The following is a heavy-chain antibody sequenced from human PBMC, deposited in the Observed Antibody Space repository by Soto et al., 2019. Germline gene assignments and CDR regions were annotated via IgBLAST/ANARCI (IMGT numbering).Heavy chain of an antibody. CDR3: ARSGDIVVVVAARPDAFDI. Sequence: QVQLVQSGAEVKKPGSSVKVSCKASGGTFSSYAISWVRQAPGQGLEWMGGIIPIFGTANYAQKFQGRVTITADESTSTAYMERSSLRSEDTAVYYCARSGDIVVVVAARPDAFDIWGQGTMVTVSS. J-gene: IGHJ3*02. CDR2: IIPIFGTA. D-gene: IGHD2-15*01. V-gene: IGHV1-69*12. CDR1: GGTFSSYA.